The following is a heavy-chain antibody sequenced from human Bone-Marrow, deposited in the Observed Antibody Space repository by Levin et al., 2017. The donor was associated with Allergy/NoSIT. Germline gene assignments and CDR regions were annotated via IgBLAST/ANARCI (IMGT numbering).Heavy chain of an antibody. V-gene: IGHV4-31*03. CDR2: IYHSGAT. CDR3: ARGHHYYDSWSLDAFDI. D-gene: IGHD3-10*01. Sequence: PSETLSLTCTVSGGSISTARHYWTWIRQHPGKGLEWIGYIYHSGATSYNQSLNSRVTMSIDTSKNHFTLRLTSVTAADTAVYYCARGHHYYDSWSLDAFDIWGQGTMVTVSS. J-gene: IGHJ3*02. CDR1: GGSISTARHY.